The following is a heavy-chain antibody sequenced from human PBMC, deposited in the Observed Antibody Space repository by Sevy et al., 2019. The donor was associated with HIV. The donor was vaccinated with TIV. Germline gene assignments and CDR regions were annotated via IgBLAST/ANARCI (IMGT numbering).Heavy chain of an antibody. CDR2: INPNSGGT. Sequence: ASVKVSCKASGYTFTSYAMNWVRQAPGQGLEWMGRINPNSGGTNYAQKFQGRVTMTRDTSISTAYMELSRLRSDDTAVYYCARGFTTGTTPDYWGQGTLVTVSS. CDR1: GYTFTSYA. D-gene: IGHD1-1*01. V-gene: IGHV1-2*06. CDR3: ARGFTTGTTPDY. J-gene: IGHJ4*02.